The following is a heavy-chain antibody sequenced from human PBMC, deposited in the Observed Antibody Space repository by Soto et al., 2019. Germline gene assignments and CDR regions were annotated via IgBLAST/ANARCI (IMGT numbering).Heavy chain of an antibody. CDR1: GFTFSTYS. CDR2: ISYDGA. Sequence: PGGSLRLSCAASGFTFSTYSMHWVRQAPGKGLEWVAVISYDGAYVDSVKGRFTISRDSSKNTVSLQMNSLRADDTAIYYCVKEGYPPFFRHWGQGTLVTVS. J-gene: IGHJ4*02. CDR3: VKEGYPPFFRH. D-gene: IGHD5-18*01. V-gene: IGHV3-30*14.